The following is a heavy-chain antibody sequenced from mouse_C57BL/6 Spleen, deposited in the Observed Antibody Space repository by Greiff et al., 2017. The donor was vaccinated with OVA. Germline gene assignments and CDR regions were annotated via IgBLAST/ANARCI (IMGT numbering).Heavy chain of an antibody. J-gene: IGHJ4*01. D-gene: IGHD1-1*01. CDR2: IDPSDSET. CDR1: GYTFTSYW. Sequence: VQLQQPGAELVRPGSSVKLSCKASGYTFTSYWMHWVKQRPIQGLEWIGNIDPSDSETHYNQKFKDKATLTVDKSSSTAYMQLSSLTSEDSAVYYCARSGPYYGSSSYAMDYWGQGTSVTVSS. V-gene: IGHV1-52*01. CDR3: ARSGPYYGSSSYAMDY.